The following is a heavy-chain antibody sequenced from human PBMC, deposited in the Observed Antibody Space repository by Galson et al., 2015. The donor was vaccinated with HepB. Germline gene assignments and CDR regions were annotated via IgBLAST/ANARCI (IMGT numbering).Heavy chain of an antibody. CDR1: GFAFSSYG. D-gene: IGHD1-7*01. Sequence: SLRLSCAASGFAFSSYGMHRVRQAPGKGLEWVAIIWYDGSNKYYADSVKSRFTISRDKSKNTLYLQMNSLTAEDTAVYYCARNSPNYILDYWGQGTLVTVSS. CDR3: ARNSPNYILDY. V-gene: IGHV3-33*08. CDR2: IWYDGSNK. J-gene: IGHJ4*02.